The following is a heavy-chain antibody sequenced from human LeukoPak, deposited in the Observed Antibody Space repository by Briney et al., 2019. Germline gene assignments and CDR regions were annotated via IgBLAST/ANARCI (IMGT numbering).Heavy chain of an antibody. CDR2: INYGGNT. J-gene: IGHJ4*02. D-gene: IGHD2-15*01. CDR3: ARLWSTSCKGGSCPHQPNY. CDR1: GYSISSAYH. Sequence: SETLSLTCTVSGYSISSAYHWGWIRQPPGKGLEWIGTINYGGNTYYNLSLKSRVIIFLDTSKNQFSLKLSSVTAADTAVYYCARLWSTSCKGGSCPHQPNYWGQGTRVTVPS. V-gene: IGHV4-38-2*02.